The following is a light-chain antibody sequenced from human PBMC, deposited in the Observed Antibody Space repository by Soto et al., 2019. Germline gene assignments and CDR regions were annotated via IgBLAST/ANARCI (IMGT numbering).Light chain of an antibody. CDR1: QSISIW. J-gene: IGKJ1*01. CDR2: KAS. Sequence: DIQITQSPSTLSASVGERVTITCGASQSISIWLAWYQQKPGKAPKILIYKASSLESGVPSRFSGSGSGTEFTLTISSLQPDDFATYYCQQYSTYTPRTFGQGTKVDIK. V-gene: IGKV1-5*03. CDR3: QQYSTYTPRT.